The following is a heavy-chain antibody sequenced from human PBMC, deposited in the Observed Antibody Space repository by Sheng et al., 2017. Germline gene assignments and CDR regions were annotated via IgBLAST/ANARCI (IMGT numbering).Heavy chain of an antibody. CDR3: ARDLGIRGGSYYYMDV. V-gene: IGHV3-11*05. Sequence: QVQLVESGGGLVKPGGSLRLSCAASGFTFSDYYMSWIRQAPGKGPEWVSYISSSNTYTNYADSVKGRFTISRDDAKNSVYLQMNSLRAEDTAVYYCARDLGIRGGSYYYMDVWGKGTTVTVSS. D-gene: IGHD3-10*01. CDR2: ISSSNTYT. CDR1: GFTFSDYY. J-gene: IGHJ6*03.